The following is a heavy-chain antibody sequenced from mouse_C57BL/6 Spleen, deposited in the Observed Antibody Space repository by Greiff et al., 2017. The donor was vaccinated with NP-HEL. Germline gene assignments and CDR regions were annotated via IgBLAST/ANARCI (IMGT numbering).Heavy chain of an antibody. CDR3: ARSSSSWYFDV. J-gene: IGHJ1*03. Sequence: QVQLQQPGAELVMPGASVKLSCKASGYTFTSYWMHWVKQRPGQGLEWIGEIDPSDSYTNYNQKFKGKSTLTVDKSSSTAYMQLSSLTSEDSAVYYCARSSSSWYFDVWGTGTTVTVSS. V-gene: IGHV1-69*01. D-gene: IGHD1-1*01. CDR2: IDPSDSYT. CDR1: GYTFTSYW.